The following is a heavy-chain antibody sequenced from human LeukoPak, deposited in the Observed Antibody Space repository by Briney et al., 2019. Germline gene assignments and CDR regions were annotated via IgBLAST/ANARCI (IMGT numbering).Heavy chain of an antibody. CDR1: GFTFDDYA. J-gene: IGHJ4*02. D-gene: IGHD3-3*01. CDR3: AKDHSYDFWSGYPRFDY. Sequence: GGSLRLSCAASGFTFDDYAMHWVRQAPGKGLEWVSVIYSGGSTYYADSVKGRFTISRDNSKNTLYLQMNSLRAEDTAVYYCAKDHSYDFWSGYPRFDYWGQGTLVTVSS. V-gene: IGHV3-23*03. CDR2: IYSGGST.